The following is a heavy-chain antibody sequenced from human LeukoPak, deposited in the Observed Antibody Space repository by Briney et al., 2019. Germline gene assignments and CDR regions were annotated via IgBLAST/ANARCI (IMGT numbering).Heavy chain of an antibody. D-gene: IGHD3-3*01. CDR3: ATAPAHDFWSGYYSSATSYYFDY. V-gene: IGHV1-46*01. Sequence: ASVKVSCKASGYTFTSYYMHWVRQAPGQGLEWMGIINPSGGSTSYAQKFQGRVTMTRDTSTSTVYMELSSLRSEDTAVYYCATAPAHDFWSGYYSSATSYYFDYWGQGTLVTVSS. CDR1: GYTFTSYY. CDR2: INPSGGST. J-gene: IGHJ4*02.